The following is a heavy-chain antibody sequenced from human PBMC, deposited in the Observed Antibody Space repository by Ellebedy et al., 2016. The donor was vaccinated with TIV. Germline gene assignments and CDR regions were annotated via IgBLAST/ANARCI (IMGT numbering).Heavy chain of an antibody. D-gene: IGHD6-19*01. V-gene: IGHV1-8*01. Sequence: ASVKVSXXASGYTFTSFDINWVRQATGQGLEWMGWMNPNSGKTGYAQEFQGRFTMTTDTSTSTAYMELRSLRSDDTAVYYCARDSSRVQYSSGWYVTDYWGQGTLVTVSS. J-gene: IGHJ4*02. CDR1: GYTFTSFD. CDR3: ARDSSRVQYSSGWYVTDY. CDR2: MNPNSGKT.